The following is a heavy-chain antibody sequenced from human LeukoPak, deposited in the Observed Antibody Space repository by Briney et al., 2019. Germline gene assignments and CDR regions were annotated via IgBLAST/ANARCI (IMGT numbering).Heavy chain of an antibody. Sequence: PGGSLRLSCAASGFTFSTYSMNWVRQAPGKGLEWVSYISSRSSTIYYADSVKGRFTISRDNAKNSLYLQMNNLRAEDTAVYYCVKQSDGYIPPYFFDYWGQGTLVTVSS. V-gene: IGHV3-48*04. CDR3: VKQSDGYIPPYFFDY. CDR1: GFTFSTYS. D-gene: IGHD5-24*01. CDR2: ISSRSSTI. J-gene: IGHJ4*02.